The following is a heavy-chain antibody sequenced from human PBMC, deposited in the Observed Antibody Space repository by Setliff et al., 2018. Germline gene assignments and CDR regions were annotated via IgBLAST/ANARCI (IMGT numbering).Heavy chain of an antibody. Sequence: LSLTCTVSGDSISSGSYYWSWIRQPAGKGLEWIGQIHTSGSTNYSPSLKSRVTISIDTSENQFSLKLNSVTATDTALYYCARRTFGSGRFDPWGQGTLVTVSS. CDR3: ARRTFGSGRFDP. CDR1: GDSISSGSYY. CDR2: IHTSGST. J-gene: IGHJ5*02. D-gene: IGHD3-16*01. V-gene: IGHV4-61*09.